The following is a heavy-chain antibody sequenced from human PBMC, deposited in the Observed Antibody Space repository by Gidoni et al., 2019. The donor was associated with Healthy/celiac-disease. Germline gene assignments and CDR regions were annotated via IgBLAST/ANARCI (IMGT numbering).Heavy chain of an antibody. CDR2: IYYSGST. Sequence: QVQLQASGPGLVNPSPTLSLTCTVSAGSIRSGDYYWSWIRQPPGKGREWIGYIYYSGSTYYNPALKRRVTISGDTSKNQFSLKLSAVTAADTAVYYCARSSSLRWYHFDYWGQGTLVTVSS. V-gene: IGHV4-30-4*01. D-gene: IGHD4-17*01. CDR1: AGSIRSGDYY. J-gene: IGHJ4*02. CDR3: ARSSSLRWYHFDY.